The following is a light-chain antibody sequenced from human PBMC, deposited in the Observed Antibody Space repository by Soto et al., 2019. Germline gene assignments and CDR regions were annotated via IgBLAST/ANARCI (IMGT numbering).Light chain of an antibody. CDR3: QQYNSYWT. CDR1: QSISSW. Sequence: DIQMTQSPSTLSASVGDRVTITCRASQSISSWLAWYQQKPGRAPKLLIYKASSLESGVPSRFSGSGSGTELTLTISSLQPDDVATYYCQQYNSYWTFGQGTKVEIK. CDR2: KAS. J-gene: IGKJ1*01. V-gene: IGKV1-5*03.